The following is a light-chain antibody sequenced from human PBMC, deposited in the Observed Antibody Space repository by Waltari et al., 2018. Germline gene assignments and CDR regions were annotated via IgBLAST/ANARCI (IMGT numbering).Light chain of an antibody. V-gene: IGKV3-11*01. CDR1: QSVTNY. CDR3: QQRRNWPLT. CDR2: DTS. J-gene: IGKJ4*01. Sequence: DIVLTQSPAILSLSPGERASLSCRASQSVTNYLAWYQQKPCQAPRLLIYDTSNRATGIPARFSGSGFGTDFTLTISSLEPEDFAVYYCQQRRNWPLTFGGGTKVEIK.